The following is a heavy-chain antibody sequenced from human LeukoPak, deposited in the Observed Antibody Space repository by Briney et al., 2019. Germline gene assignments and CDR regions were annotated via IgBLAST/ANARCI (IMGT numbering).Heavy chain of an antibody. V-gene: IGHV1-46*01. CDR2: INPSGGST. CDR1: GYTFTSYY. D-gene: IGHD4-17*01. J-gene: IGHJ4*02. Sequence: ASVKVSCKVSGYTFTSYYMHWVRQAPGQGLEWMGIINPSGGSTSYAQKFQGRVTMTRDTSTSTVYMELSSLRSEDTVVYYCASGQSYGDYGDYWGQGTLVTVSS. CDR3: ASGQSYGDYGDY.